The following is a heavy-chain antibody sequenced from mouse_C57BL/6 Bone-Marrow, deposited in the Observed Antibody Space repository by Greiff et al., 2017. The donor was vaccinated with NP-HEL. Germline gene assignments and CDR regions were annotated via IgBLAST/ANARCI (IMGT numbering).Heavy chain of an antibody. CDR2: IDPENGDT. CDR1: GFNIKDDY. J-gene: IGHJ1*03. D-gene: IGHD1-1*01. CDR3: TTKYYYGGWYFDV. Sequence: EVQLQESGAELVRPGASVKLSCTASGFNIKDDYMHWVKQRPEQGLEWIGWIDPENGDTEYASKFQGKATITADTSSNTAYLQLSSLTSEDTAVYYCTTKYYYGGWYFDVWGTGTTVTVSS. V-gene: IGHV14-4*01.